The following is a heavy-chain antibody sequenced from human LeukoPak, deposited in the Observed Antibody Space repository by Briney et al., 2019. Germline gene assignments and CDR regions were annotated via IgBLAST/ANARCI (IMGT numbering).Heavy chain of an antibody. D-gene: IGHD3-16*02. V-gene: IGHV1-2*02. J-gene: IGHJ4*02. CDR3: ASGGTIRLGELSLALLFDY. CDR2: INPNSGGT. CDR1: GYTFTGYY. Sequence: GASVKVSCKASGYTFTGYYMHWVRQAPGQGLEWMGWINPNSGGTNYAQKFQGRVTMTRDTSISTAYMELSRLRSDDTAVYYCASGGTIRLGELSLALLFDYWGQGTLVTVSS.